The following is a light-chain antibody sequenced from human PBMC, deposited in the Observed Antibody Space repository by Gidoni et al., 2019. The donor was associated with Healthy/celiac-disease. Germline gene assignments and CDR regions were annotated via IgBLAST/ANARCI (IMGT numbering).Light chain of an antibody. J-gene: IGLJ3*02. CDR2: GNS. CDR3: QSYDSSLSGSV. Sequence: QSVLTPPPSVSGAPGQRVTISCTGSSSNIGAGYDVPWYQQLPGTAPKLLIYGNSNRPSGVPDRVSGSKSGTSASLAITGLQAEDEADDYCQSYDSSLSGSVFGGGTKLTVL. CDR1: SSNIGAGYD. V-gene: IGLV1-40*01.